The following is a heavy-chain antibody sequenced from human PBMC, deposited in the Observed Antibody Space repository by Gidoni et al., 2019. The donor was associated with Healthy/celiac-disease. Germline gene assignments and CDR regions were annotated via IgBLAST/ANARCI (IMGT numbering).Heavy chain of an antibody. Sequence: QVQLVESGGGVVQPGRSLRLSCAASGFTFSSYGMHWVRQAPGKGLEWVAVICYDGSNKYYADSVKGRFTISRDNSKNTLYLQMNSLRAEDTAVYYCAKRGTAMADYYYYYMDVWGKGTTVTVSS. J-gene: IGHJ6*03. CDR3: AKRGTAMADYYYYYMDV. CDR2: ICYDGSNK. CDR1: GFTFSSYG. V-gene: IGHV3-33*06. D-gene: IGHD5-18*01.